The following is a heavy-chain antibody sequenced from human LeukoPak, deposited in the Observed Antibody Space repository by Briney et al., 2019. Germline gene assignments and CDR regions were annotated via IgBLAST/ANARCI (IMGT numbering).Heavy chain of an antibody. J-gene: IGHJ4*02. CDR2: ISSDGKSK. V-gene: IGHV3-30*03. D-gene: IGHD4-11*01. CDR1: GFTVSSNY. Sequence: GGSLRLSCAASGFTVSSNYMSWVRQAPGKGLEWVAVISSDGKSKNHADSVKGRFTISRDKSTLFLDMNDLRAEDTALYYCARDVGKDTITTEIAYWGQGTLVTVSS. CDR3: ARDVGKDTITTEIAY.